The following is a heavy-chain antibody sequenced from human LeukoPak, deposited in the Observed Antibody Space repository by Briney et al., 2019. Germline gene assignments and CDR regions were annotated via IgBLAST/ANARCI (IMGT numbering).Heavy chain of an antibody. CDR2: INPNSGGT. D-gene: IGHD5-12*01. CDR1: GYTFTDYF. V-gene: IGHV1-2*02. Sequence: ASVKVSCKASGYTFTDYFMHWVRQAPGQGREGMGWINPNSGGTNFAQKFQGRVTRTRDTSISTAYMELSSLTSDDTAVYYCARGRFSGYGADWGQGTLVTVSS. CDR3: ARGRFSGYGAD. J-gene: IGHJ4*02.